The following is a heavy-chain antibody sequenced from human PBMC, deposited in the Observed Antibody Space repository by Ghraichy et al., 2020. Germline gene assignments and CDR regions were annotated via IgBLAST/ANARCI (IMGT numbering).Heavy chain of an antibody. CDR3: ARDMASGYPDRSYYFDY. CDR2: ISYDGSNK. V-gene: IGHV3-30*04. CDR1: GFTFSSYA. Sequence: GGSLRLSCAASGFTFSSYAMHWVRQAPGKGLEWVAVISYDGSNKYYADSVKGRFTISRDNSKNTLYLQMNSLRAEDTAVYYCARDMASGYPDRSYYFDYWGQGTLVTVSS. D-gene: IGHD3-22*01. J-gene: IGHJ4*02.